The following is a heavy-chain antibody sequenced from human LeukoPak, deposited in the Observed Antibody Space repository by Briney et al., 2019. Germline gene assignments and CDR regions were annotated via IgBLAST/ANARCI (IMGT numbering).Heavy chain of an antibody. CDR1: GYTLTELS. J-gene: IGHJ4*02. V-gene: IGHV1-24*01. CDR3: ATGPMPAAYFDY. CDR2: FDPEDGET. D-gene: IGHD2-2*01. Sequence: ASVKVSCKVSGYTLTELSMHWVRQAPGNGLEWMGGFDPEDGETIYAQKFQGRVTMTEDTSTDTAYMELSSLRSEDTAVYYCATGPMPAAYFDYWGQGTLVTVSS.